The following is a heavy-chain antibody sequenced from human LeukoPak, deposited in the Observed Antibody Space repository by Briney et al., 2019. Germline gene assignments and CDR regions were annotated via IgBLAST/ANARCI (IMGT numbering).Heavy chain of an antibody. CDR3: ARDPYGRNYYDSSGYYSWGAFDI. V-gene: IGHV1-2*02. J-gene: IGHJ3*02. D-gene: IGHD3-22*01. CDR2: INPNSGGT. CDR1: GYTFTGYY. Sequence: ASVKVSCKASGYTFTGYYMRWVRQAPGQGLEWMGWINPNSGGTNYAQKFQGRVTMTRDTSISTAYMELSRLRSDDTAVYYCARDPYGRNYYDSSGYYSWGAFDIWGQGTMVTVSS.